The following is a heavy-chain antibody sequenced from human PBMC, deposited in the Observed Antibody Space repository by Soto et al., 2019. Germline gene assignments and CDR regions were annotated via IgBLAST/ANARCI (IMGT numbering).Heavy chain of an antibody. CDR1: TFSMYS. Sequence: EVQVVESGGGLVKPGGSLRLSCTFTFSMYSMNWVRQAPGKGLEWVASISSSSAYIKYAESVKGRFTISRDNAKNSLHLQMNSLRAEDTAIYHCARDQGGSYDSWFDPWAQGTLVTVSS. J-gene: IGHJ5*02. V-gene: IGHV3-21*06. CDR2: ISSSSAYI. CDR3: ARDQGGSYDSWFDP. D-gene: IGHD1-26*01.